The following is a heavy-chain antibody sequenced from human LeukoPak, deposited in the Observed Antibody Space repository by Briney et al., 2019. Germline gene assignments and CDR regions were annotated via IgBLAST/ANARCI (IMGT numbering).Heavy chain of an antibody. D-gene: IGHD3-16*02. V-gene: IGHV3-21*01. J-gene: IGHJ4*02. CDR1: GFTFSSYS. CDR3: ARARPLISDLGFNDY. Sequence: GGSLRLSCAPSGFTFSSYSMNWVRQAPGKGLEWVSSISSSSSYIYYADSVNGRFTISRENAKNSLYLQMNSLRAEDTAVYYCARARPLISDLGFNDYWGQGTLVTVSS. CDR2: ISSSSSYI.